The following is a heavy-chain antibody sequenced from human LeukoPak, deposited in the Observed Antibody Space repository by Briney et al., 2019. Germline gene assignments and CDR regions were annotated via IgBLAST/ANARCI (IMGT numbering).Heavy chain of an antibody. CDR3: ARDEGTYYYDSSGPET. CDR2: IYTSGST. J-gene: IGHJ4*02. V-gene: IGHV4-61*02. CDR1: GGSISSGSYY. Sequence: PSETLSLTCTVSGGSISSGSYYWSWIRQPAGKGLEWIGRIYTSGSTNYNPSLKSRVTISVDTSKNQFSLKLSSVTAADTAVYYCARDEGTYYYDSSGPETWGQGTLVTVSS. D-gene: IGHD3-22*01.